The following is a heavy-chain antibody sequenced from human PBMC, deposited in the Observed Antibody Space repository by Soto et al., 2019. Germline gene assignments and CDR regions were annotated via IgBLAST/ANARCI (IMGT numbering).Heavy chain of an antibody. CDR3: ASHSGSSPEGRYYYGMDV. D-gene: IGHD1-26*01. J-gene: IGHJ6*02. V-gene: IGHV1-69*12. CDR1: GGTFSSYA. Sequence: QVQLVQSGAEVTKPGFSVKVSCKASGGTFSSYAISWVRQAPGQGLEWMGGIIPIFGTADYAQKFQGRVTITADESTSTAYMELSSLRSEDTAVYYCASHSGSSPEGRYYYGMDVWGQGTTVTVSS. CDR2: IIPIFGTA.